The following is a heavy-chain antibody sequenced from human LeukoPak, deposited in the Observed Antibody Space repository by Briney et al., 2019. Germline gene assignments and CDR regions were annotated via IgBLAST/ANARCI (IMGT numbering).Heavy chain of an antibody. V-gene: IGHV1-69*13. D-gene: IGHD2-21*02. CDR2: ITPIFRTP. J-gene: IGHJ4*02. Sequence: SVKVSCTASGGTFSSTTINWVRQAPGQGLEWMGGITPIFRTPNYAQKFQGRVTITAVESMSTAYMELSSLRSEDTAVYYCARGWLAETTVVTPYNYWGQGTLVTVSS. CDR3: ARGWLAETTVVTPYNY. CDR1: GGTFSSTT.